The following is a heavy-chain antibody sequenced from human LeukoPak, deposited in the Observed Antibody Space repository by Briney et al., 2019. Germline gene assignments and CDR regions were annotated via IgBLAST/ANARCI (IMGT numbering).Heavy chain of an antibody. CDR2: ISGSGGST. Sequence: GGSLRLSCAASGFTVSSNYMSWVRQAPGKGLEWVSAISGSGGSTYYADSVKGRFTISRDNSKNTLYLQMNSLRAEDTAVYYCAKDGLVGATRNWGQGTLVTVSS. J-gene: IGHJ4*02. CDR3: AKDGLVGATRN. D-gene: IGHD1-26*01. V-gene: IGHV3-23*01. CDR1: GFTVSSNY.